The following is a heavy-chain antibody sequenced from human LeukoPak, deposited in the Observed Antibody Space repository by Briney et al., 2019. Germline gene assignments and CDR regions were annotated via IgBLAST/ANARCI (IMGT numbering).Heavy chain of an antibody. V-gene: IGHV4-34*01. CDR2: INHSGST. CDR1: GGSFSGYY. CDR3: ARGPGPLLLSYYSYYGMDV. Sequence: PSETLSLTCAVYGGSFSGYYWSWIRQPPGKGLEWIGEINHSGSTNYNPSLKSRVTISVDTSKNQFSLKLSSVTAADTAVYYCARGPGPLLLSYYSYYGMDVWGQGTTVTVSS. D-gene: IGHD2-15*01. J-gene: IGHJ6*02.